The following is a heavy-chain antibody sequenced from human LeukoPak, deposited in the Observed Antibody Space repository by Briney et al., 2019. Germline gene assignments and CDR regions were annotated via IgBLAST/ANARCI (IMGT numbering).Heavy chain of an antibody. CDR1: GGTFSSYA. D-gene: IGHD6-6*01. V-gene: IGHV1-69*01. CDR3: ASGSSSHDAFDI. J-gene: IGHJ3*02. CDR2: IIPIFGTA. Sequence: SVKVSCKASGGTFSSYAISWVRQAPGHGLEWMGGIIPIFGTANYAQKFQGRVTITADESTSTAYMELSSLRSEDTAVYYCASGSSSHDAFDIWGQGTMVTVSS.